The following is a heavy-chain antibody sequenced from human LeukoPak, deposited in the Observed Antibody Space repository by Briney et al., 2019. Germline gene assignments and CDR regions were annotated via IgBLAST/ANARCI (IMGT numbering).Heavy chain of an antibody. CDR1: GYSISSGYY. V-gene: IGHV4-38-2*01. D-gene: IGHD4-17*01. Sequence: SETLSLTXAVSGYSISSGYYWGWIRQPPGKGLEWIGSIYHSGSTYYNPSLKSRVTTSVDTSKNQFSLKLSSVTAADTAVYYCARAFDGDYLFDYWGQGTLVTVSS. CDR2: IYHSGST. CDR3: ARAFDGDYLFDY. J-gene: IGHJ4*02.